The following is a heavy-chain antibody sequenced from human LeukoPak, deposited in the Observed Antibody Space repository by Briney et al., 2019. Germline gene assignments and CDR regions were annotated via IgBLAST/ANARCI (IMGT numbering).Heavy chain of an antibody. D-gene: IGHD2-2*01. Sequence: PSETLSLTCTVSGGSISSSSYYWGWIRQPPGKGLEWIGSIYYSGSTYYNPSLKSRVTISVDTSKNQFSLKLSSVTAADTAVYYCARGGPLPAAFRYWGQGTLVTVSS. CDR1: GGSISSSSYY. CDR2: IYYSGST. J-gene: IGHJ4*02. V-gene: IGHV4-39*01. CDR3: ARGGPLPAAFRY.